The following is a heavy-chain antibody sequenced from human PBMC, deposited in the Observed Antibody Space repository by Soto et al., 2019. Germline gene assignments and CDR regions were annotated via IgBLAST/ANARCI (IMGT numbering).Heavy chain of an antibody. D-gene: IGHD2-2*01. CDR3: ARDKRESCSRSTCYYFAY. CDR2: TSANNDDT. V-gene: IGHV1-18*04. J-gene: IGHJ4*02. Sequence: QVQLVQSGSEVKEPGASVKVSCKASGYTFSRYGISWVRQAPGQGLEWMAWTSANNDDTNYLEKLQGRVTLTTARSTGPAYVELRSLRSDDTVVYYCARDKRESCSRSTCYYFAYWVQGTPVTVSS. CDR1: GYTFSRYG.